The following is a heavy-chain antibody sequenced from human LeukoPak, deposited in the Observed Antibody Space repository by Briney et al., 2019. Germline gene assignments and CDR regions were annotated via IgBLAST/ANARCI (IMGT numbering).Heavy chain of an antibody. CDR1: GYTSTSYD. CDR3: ARISGRVVVTYFDY. V-gene: IGHV1-8*01. Sequence: ASVKVSCKASGYTSTSYDINWVRQATGQGLEWMGWMNPNSGNTGYAQKFQGRVTMTRNTSISTAYMELSSLRSEDTAVYYCARISGRVVVTYFDYWGQGTLVTVSS. CDR2: MNPNSGNT. D-gene: IGHD3-22*01. J-gene: IGHJ4*02.